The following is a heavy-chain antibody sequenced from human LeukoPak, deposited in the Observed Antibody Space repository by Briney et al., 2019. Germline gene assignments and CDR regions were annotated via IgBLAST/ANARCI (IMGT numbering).Heavy chain of an antibody. J-gene: IGHJ4*02. D-gene: IGHD6-13*01. V-gene: IGHV1-46*01. CDR2: INPSGGST. CDR3: ARIAAAGNQGGYFDY. CDR1: GYTFTSYY. Sequence: ASVKVSCKASGYTFTSYYMHWVRQAPGQGLEWMGIINPSGGSTSYAQKFQGRVTMTRDTSTSTVYMELSSLRSEDTAVYYRARIAAAGNQGGYFDYWGQGTLVTVSS.